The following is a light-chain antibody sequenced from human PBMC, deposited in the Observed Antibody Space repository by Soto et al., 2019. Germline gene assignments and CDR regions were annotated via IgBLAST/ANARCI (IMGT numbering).Light chain of an antibody. CDR3: QSYDSSNVV. CDR1: SGSIASNY. Sequence: NFMLTQPHSVXXXXXXXXXXSCTGSSGSIASNYVQWYQQRPGSAPTTVIYADDQRPSGVPDRFSGSIDSSSNSASLTISGLRTEDEADYYCQSYDSSNVVFGGGTKLTVL. CDR2: ADD. J-gene: IGLJ2*01. V-gene: IGLV6-57*02.